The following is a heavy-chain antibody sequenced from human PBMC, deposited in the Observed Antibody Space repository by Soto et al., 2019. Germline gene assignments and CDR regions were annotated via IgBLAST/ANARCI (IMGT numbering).Heavy chain of an antibody. J-gene: IGHJ6*02. CDR2: IYPGDSDT. D-gene: IGHD3-3*01. CDR3: ARTRIWGGPPYYYYGMDV. Sequence: PGESLKISCKGSGYSFTSYWIGWVRQMPGKGLEWMGIIYPGDSDTRYSPSFQGQVTISADKSISTAYLQWSSLKASDTAMYYCARTRIWGGPPYYYYGMDVWGQGTTVTVSS. CDR1: GYSFTSYW. V-gene: IGHV5-51*01.